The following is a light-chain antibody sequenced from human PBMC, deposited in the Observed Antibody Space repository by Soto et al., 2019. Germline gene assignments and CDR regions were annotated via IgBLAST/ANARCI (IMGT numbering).Light chain of an antibody. CDR3: CSYGGSCV. J-gene: IGLJ1*01. V-gene: IGLV2-23*02. Sequence: QSVLTQPASVSGSPGQSITISCTRTSSDVGSYNLVSWYQQHPGKAPKVMIYEVSKRPSGVSNRFSGSKSGNTASLTISGLQAEDEADYYCCSYGGSCVFGTGTKVTV. CDR2: EVS. CDR1: SSDVGSYNL.